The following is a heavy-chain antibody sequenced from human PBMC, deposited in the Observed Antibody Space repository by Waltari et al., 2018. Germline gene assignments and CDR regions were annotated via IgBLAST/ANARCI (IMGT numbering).Heavy chain of an antibody. Sequence: QVHLVQSGAEVKTPGASVKVSCKTSGYTFSDYYLHWVRQAPGQGLEWMGWIHPKTGGTNYAQRFQDRVIMTRDTSTNTCYMELNRLKSDDTALYFCARVGESGYSSRWYDAWGQGTLVTVSS. CDR1: GYTFSDYY. D-gene: IGHD6-13*01. CDR2: IHPKTGGT. V-gene: IGHV1-2*02. J-gene: IGHJ5*02. CDR3: ARVGESGYSSRWYDA.